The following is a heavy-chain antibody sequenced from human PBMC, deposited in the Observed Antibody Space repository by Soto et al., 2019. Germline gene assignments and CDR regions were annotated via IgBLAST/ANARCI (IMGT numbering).Heavy chain of an antibody. CDR1: GDSVSNDY. CDR2: ITPFGGAT. D-gene: IGHD3-16*01. CDR3: AKGRGGKTVANFGMDV. J-gene: IGHJ6*02. V-gene: IGHV1-46*01. Sequence: QVRLEQSGSEVRETGASVKTSCKASGDSVSNDYLHWVRQAPGQGFEWLGIITPFGGATAYAQRFRGRVTVTMDKSSTTFYLELSSLRSDDSAVYYCAKGRGGKTVANFGMDVWGQGVTVTVSS.